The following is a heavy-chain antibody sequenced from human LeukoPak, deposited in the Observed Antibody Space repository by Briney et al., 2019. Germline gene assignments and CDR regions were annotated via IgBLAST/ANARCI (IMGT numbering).Heavy chain of an antibody. Sequence: ASVKVSCKASGYTFTGYYMHWVRQAPGQGLEWMGWTNPNSGGTNYAQKFQGWVTMTRDTSISTAYMELSRLRSDDTAVYYCARVGRVRGDPRFDYWGQGTLVTVSS. J-gene: IGHJ4*02. CDR2: TNPNSGGT. CDR3: ARVGRVRGDPRFDY. D-gene: IGHD3-10*01. CDR1: GYTFTGYY. V-gene: IGHV1-2*04.